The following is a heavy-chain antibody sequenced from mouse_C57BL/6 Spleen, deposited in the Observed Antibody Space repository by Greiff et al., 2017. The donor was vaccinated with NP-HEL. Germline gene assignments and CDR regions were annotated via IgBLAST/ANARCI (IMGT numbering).Heavy chain of an antibody. CDR3: ARSPDSGYAMDY. D-gene: IGHD1-3*01. J-gene: IGHJ4*01. Sequence: VQLKESGPELVKPGASVKMSCKASGYTFTDYNMHWVKQSHGKSLEWIGYINPNNGGTSYNQKFKGKATLTVNKSSSTAYMELRSLTSEDSAVYYCARSPDSGYAMDYWGQGTSVTVAS. CDR1: GYTFTDYN. V-gene: IGHV1-22*01. CDR2: INPNNGGT.